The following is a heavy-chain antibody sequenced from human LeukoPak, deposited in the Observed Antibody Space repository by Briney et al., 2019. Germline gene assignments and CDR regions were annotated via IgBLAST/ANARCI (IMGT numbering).Heavy chain of an antibody. V-gene: IGHV4-34*01. D-gene: IGHD3-22*01. CDR3: ARGRHSMIVVVITKPFDY. Sequence: PSETLSLTCAVSGGSISSGGYYWSWIRQPPGKGLEWIGEINHSGSTNYNPSLKSRVTISVDTSKNQFSLKLSSVTAADTAVYYCARGRHSMIVVVITKPFDYWGQGTLVTVSS. J-gene: IGHJ4*02. CDR1: GGSISSGGYY. CDR2: INHSGST.